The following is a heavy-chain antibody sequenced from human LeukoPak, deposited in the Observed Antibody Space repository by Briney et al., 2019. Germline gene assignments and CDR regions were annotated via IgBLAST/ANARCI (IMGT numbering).Heavy chain of an antibody. D-gene: IGHD6-6*01. Sequence: GGSLRLSCAASGFTVSSNYMGWVRQAPGKGLEWVSVIYTSGTTYYADSVKGRFTISRDNSKNTVSLQMNSLRAEDTAVYYCARDASSSSSGWFDPWGQGTLVTVSS. CDR2: IYTSGTT. J-gene: IGHJ5*02. CDR3: ARDASSSSSGWFDP. CDR1: GFTVSSNY. V-gene: IGHV3-53*01.